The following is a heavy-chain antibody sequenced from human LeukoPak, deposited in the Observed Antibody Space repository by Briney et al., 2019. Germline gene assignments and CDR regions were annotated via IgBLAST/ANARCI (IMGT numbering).Heavy chain of an antibody. V-gene: IGHV4-39*07. J-gene: IGHJ4*02. CDR2: IYYSGST. Sequence: SETLSLTRTVSGGSISSSSYYWGWIRQPPGKGLEWIGRIYYSGSTYYNPSLKSRVTISVDTSKNQFSLKLSSVTAADTAVYYWARVDWYSGSYLSPLYYFDYWGQGTLVTVSS. D-gene: IGHD1-26*01. CDR3: ARVDWYSGSYLSPLYYFDY. CDR1: GGSISSSSYY.